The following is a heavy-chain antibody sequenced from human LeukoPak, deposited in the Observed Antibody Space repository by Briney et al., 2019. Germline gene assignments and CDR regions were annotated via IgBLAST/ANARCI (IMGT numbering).Heavy chain of an antibody. Sequence: KASETLSLTCAVYGGSFSGYYWSWIRQPPGKGLEWIGEINHSGSTNYNPSLKSRVTISVDTSKNQFSLKLSSVTAADTAVYYCARGAETDCTNGVCYTGWFDPWGQGTLVTVSS. J-gene: IGHJ5*02. CDR2: INHSGST. CDR3: ARGAETDCTNGVCYTGWFDP. D-gene: IGHD2-8*01. V-gene: IGHV4-34*01. CDR1: GGSFSGYY.